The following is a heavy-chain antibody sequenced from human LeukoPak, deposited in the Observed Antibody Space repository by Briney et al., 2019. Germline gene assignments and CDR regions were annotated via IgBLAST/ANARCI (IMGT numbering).Heavy chain of an antibody. CDR3: ARGLRWPRPFLDY. D-gene: IGHD4-23*01. Sequence: SETLSLTCAVYGGSFSGYYWSWIRQPPGKGLEWIGEINHSGSTNYNPSLKSRVTISVDTSKNQFSLKLSSVTAADTAVYHCARGLRWPRPFLDYWGQGTLVTVSS. CDR2: INHSGST. CDR1: GGSFSGYY. J-gene: IGHJ4*02. V-gene: IGHV4-34*01.